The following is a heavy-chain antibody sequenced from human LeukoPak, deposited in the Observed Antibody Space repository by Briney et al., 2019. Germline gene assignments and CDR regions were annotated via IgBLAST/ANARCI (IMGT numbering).Heavy chain of an antibody. D-gene: IGHD5-18*01. CDR2: IYYSGST. Sequence: PSETLSLTCTVSGGSISSSSYYWGWIRQPPGKGLEWIGSIYYSGSTYYNPSLKSRVTIPVDTSKNQFSLKLSSVTAADTAVYYCARETYGGYSYLYWGQGTLVTVSS. CDR3: ARETYGGYSYLY. CDR1: GGSISSSSYY. V-gene: IGHV4-39*07. J-gene: IGHJ4*02.